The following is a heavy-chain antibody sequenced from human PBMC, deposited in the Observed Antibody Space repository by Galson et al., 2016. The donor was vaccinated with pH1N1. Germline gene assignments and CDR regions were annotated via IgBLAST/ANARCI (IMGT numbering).Heavy chain of an antibody. D-gene: IGHD1-26*01. CDR1: GFTFSSYW. J-gene: IGHJ4*02. V-gene: IGHV3-7*01. Sequence: SLRLSCAASGFTFSSYWMSWVRQAPGKGLEWVANINEDGSVMYYVGSVKGRFTISRDNAKNSLYLEMNSLRVEDTAVYYCVRAVGGAAAHWGQGTLVTVSS. CDR3: VRAVGGAAAH. CDR2: INEDGSVM.